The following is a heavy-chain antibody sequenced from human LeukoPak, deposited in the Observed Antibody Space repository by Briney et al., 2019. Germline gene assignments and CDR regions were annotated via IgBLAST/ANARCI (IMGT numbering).Heavy chain of an antibody. CDR1: GYTFTGYY. CDR2: INPNSGGT. Sequence: RASVKVSCKASGYTFTGYYMHWVRQAPGQGLEWMGWINPNSGGTNYAQKFQGRVTMTRDTSISTAYMELSRLRSDDTAVYYCARPNHAISIAADRTLDYWGQGTLVTVSS. V-gene: IGHV1-2*02. CDR3: ARPNHAISIAADRTLDY. J-gene: IGHJ4*02. D-gene: IGHD6-13*01.